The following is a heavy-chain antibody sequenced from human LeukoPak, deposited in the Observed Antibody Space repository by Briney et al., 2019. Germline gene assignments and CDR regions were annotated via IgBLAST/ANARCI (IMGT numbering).Heavy chain of an antibody. V-gene: IGHV1-2*02. D-gene: IGHD6-19*01. CDR1: GYTFTGYY. CDR3: ARASIAVAGTVPGY. Sequence: ASVKVSCKATGYTFTGYYMHWVRQAPGQGLEWMGWINPNSGGTNYAQKFQGRVTMTRDTSISTAYMELSRLRSDDTAVYYCARASIAVAGTVPGYWGQGTLVTVSS. J-gene: IGHJ4*02. CDR2: INPNSGGT.